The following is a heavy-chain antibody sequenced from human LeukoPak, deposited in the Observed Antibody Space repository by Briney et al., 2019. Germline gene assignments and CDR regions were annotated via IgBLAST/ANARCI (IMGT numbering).Heavy chain of an antibody. V-gene: IGHV3-30*18. J-gene: IGHJ4*02. CDR2: ISYDGSNK. CDR1: GFTFSTYG. Sequence: GRSLRLSCVASGFTFSTYGMHWVRQAPGKGLEWVAVISYDGSNKYYADSVKGRFTISRDNSKNTLYLQMNSLRAEDTAVYYCAKALAYWGQGTLVTVSS. CDR3: AKALAY.